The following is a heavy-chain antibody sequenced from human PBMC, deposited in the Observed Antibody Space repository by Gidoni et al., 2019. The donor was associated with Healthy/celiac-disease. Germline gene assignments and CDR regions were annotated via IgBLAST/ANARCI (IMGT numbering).Heavy chain of an antibody. CDR1: GGSFSGYY. CDR2: INHSGST. Sequence: QVQLQQWGAGLLKPSETLSLTCAVYGGSFSGYYWSWIRQPPGKGLEWIGEINHSGSTNYNPSLKSRVTISVDTSKNQFSLKLSSVTAADTAVYYCARGRWGGVDYWGQGTLVTVSS. J-gene: IGHJ4*02. V-gene: IGHV4-34*01. CDR3: ARGRWGGVDY. D-gene: IGHD3-16*01.